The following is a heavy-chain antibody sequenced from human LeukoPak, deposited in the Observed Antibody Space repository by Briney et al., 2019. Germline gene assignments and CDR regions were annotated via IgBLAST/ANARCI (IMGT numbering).Heavy chain of an antibody. Sequence: SETPSLTCTVSGGSLTPYYSGWVRPPPGEGRGWAGYIYYSGTTNYTPSLKSRVTISVDTSKNQFSLKLSSVTAADTAIYYCARAVSGRFDYWGQGTLVTVSS. CDR2: IYYSGTT. CDR3: ARAVSGRFDY. V-gene: IGHV4-59*08. D-gene: IGHD6-19*01. CDR1: GGSLTPYY. J-gene: IGHJ4*02.